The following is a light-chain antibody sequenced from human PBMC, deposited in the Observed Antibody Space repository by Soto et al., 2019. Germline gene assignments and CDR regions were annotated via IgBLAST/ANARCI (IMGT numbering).Light chain of an antibody. CDR1: QSVSSSY. J-gene: IGKJ1*01. CDR3: QQYGSSPRT. CDR2: GAS. Sequence: EIVLTQSPGTLSLSPGERAPLSCRASQSVSSSYLAWYQQKPGQAPRLLIYGASSRATGIPDTFSGSGSGTDFTLTISRLEPEDFAVYYCQQYGSSPRTFGQGTKVDIK. V-gene: IGKV3-20*01.